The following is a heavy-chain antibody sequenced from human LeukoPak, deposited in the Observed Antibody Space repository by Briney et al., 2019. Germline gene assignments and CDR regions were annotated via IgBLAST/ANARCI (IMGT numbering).Heavy chain of an antibody. Sequence: SETLSLTCTVSGGSISSSSYYWGWIRQPPGKGLEWIGGIYYSGSTYYNPSLKSRVTISVDTSKNQFSLKLSSVTAADTAVYYCARPNYYYYMDVWGKGTTVTVSS. CDR3: ARPNYYYYMDV. CDR1: GGSISSSSYY. CDR2: IYYSGST. J-gene: IGHJ6*03. V-gene: IGHV4-39*01.